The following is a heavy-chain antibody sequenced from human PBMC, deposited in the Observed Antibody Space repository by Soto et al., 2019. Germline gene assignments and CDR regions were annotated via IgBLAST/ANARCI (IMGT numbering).Heavy chain of an antibody. Sequence: EVQLAESGGGLVEPGGSLRLSCAGSGITLSNAWMNWVRQAEGKGLEWVGRIRSKGDGGATEYAAPVKGRFTFSRDDSENTLFLQMSALKPEDTGVYFCTSTRPGTNVFDMWGPGTMVIVSS. CDR1: GITLSNAW. V-gene: IGHV3-15*01. J-gene: IGHJ3*02. CDR2: IRSKGDGGAT. CDR3: TSTRPGTNVFDM. D-gene: IGHD1-1*01.